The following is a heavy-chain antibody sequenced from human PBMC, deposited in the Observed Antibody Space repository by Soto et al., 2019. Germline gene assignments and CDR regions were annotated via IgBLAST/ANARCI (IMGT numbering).Heavy chain of an antibody. CDR1: GFTFSSYA. CDR3: AKDRAARLRRDY. J-gene: IGHJ4*02. CDR2: ISGSGGST. D-gene: IGHD4-17*01. V-gene: IGHV3-23*01. Sequence: GSALRLSCAASGFTFSSYAMSWVRQAPGKGLEWVSAISGSGGSTYYADSVKGRFTISRDNSKNTLYLQMNSLRAEDMAVYYCAKDRAARLRRDYWGQGTLVTGSS.